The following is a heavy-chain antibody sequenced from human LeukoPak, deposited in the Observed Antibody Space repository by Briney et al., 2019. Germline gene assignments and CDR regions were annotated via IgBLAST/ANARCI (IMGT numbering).Heavy chain of an antibody. CDR3: ASGAPYYDILTGYRSDYFDY. CDR1: GFTFSSYG. V-gene: IGHV3-23*01. CDR2: ISGSGGST. J-gene: IGHJ4*02. D-gene: IGHD3-9*01. Sequence: PGGSLRLSCAASGFTFSSYGMHWVRQAPGKGLEWVSAISGSGGSTYYADSVKGRFTISRDNSKNTLYLQMNSLRAEDTAVYYCASGAPYYDILTGYRSDYFDYWGQGTLVTVSS.